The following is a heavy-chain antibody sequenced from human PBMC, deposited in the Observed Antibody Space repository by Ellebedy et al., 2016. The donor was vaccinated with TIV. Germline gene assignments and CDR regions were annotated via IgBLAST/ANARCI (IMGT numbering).Heavy chain of an antibody. CDR1: GFTFDNHA. CDR3: ARWSSSGWGI. CDR2: ISWNSGSI. J-gene: IGHJ3*02. Sequence: GGSLRLXXAASGFTFDNHAMHWVRRVPGKGLEWVSGISWNSGSIAYADSAQGRFTISRDNAKNSLFLQMNSLRAEDTAVHYCARWSSSGWGIWGQGTMVTVSS. D-gene: IGHD6-19*01. V-gene: IGHV3-9*01.